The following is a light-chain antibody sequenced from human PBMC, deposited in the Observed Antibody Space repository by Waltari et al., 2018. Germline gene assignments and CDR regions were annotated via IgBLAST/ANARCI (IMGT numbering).Light chain of an antibody. Sequence: ELVLTQSPGTLSLSPGERATLSCRARQSLSGTLAWYQQKPGQAPRLLIYEVSSRASGIPDRFSGSGSRTDFSLTISRLEPEDFAVYYCQKYGTLPATFGQGTKVEFK. V-gene: IGKV3-20*01. CDR2: EVS. J-gene: IGKJ1*01. CDR3: QKYGTLPAT. CDR1: QSLSGT.